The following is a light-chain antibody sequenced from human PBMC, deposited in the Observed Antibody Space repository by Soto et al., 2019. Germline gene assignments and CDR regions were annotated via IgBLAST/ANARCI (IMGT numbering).Light chain of an antibody. CDR2: GAS. CDR1: QSVSIN. Sequence: EIVMTQSPATLSVSPGERATLSCRASQSVSINLAWYQQKPGQAPRLLIYGASTRATGFPARFSGSGSGTEFTLTISSLQSEDFAVYYCQQFNNWPPLTFGGGTKVDI. CDR3: QQFNNWPPLT. J-gene: IGKJ4*01. V-gene: IGKV3-15*01.